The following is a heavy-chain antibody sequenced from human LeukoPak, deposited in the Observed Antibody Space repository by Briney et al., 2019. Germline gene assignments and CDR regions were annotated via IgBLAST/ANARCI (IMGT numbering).Heavy chain of an antibody. CDR3: ARIGSNWNLFDY. CDR2: INSDGSST. J-gene: IGHJ4*02. D-gene: IGHD1-20*01. V-gene: IGHV3-74*01. CDR1: GFTFSSYW. Sequence: PGGSLRLSCAASGFTFSSYWMHWVRQAPGKGLVWVSRINSDGSSTSYADSVKGRFTISRDNAKNTLYLQMNSLRAEDTAVYYCARIGSNWNLFDYWGQGTLVTVSS.